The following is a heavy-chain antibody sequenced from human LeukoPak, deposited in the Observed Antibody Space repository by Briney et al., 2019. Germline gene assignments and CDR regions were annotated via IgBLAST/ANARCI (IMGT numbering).Heavy chain of an antibody. CDR2: ISSSSSYI. CDR1: GFTFSSYS. J-gene: IGHJ4*02. Sequence: GGSLRLSCAASGFTFSSYSMNWVRQAPGKGLEWVSSISSSSSYIYYADSVKGRFTISRDNAKNSLYLQMNSLRGEDTAVYYCARDGTFGGVIVFPSSFDYWGQGTLVTVSS. CDR3: ARDGTFGGVIVFPSSFDY. D-gene: IGHD3-16*02. V-gene: IGHV3-21*01.